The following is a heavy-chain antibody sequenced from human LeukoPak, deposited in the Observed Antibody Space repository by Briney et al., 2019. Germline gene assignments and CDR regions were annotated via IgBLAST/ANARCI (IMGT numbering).Heavy chain of an antibody. V-gene: IGHV4-30-2*01. Sequence: SETLSLTCTVSGGSISSGGYYWSWIRQPPGKGLEWIGYIYHSGSTYYNPSLKSRVTISVDRSKNQFSLKLSSVTAADTAVYYCARAHSGYGGPVDYWGQGTLVTVSS. D-gene: IGHD5-12*01. CDR3: ARAHSGYGGPVDY. J-gene: IGHJ4*02. CDR2: IYHSGST. CDR1: GGSISSGGYY.